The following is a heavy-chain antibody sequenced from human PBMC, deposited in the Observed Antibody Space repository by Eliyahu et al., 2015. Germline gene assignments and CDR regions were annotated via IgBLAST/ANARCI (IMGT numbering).Heavy chain of an antibody. V-gene: IGHV4-59*08. Sequence: QVQLQESGPGLVKPSETLSLTCTVXGGSISGYXXSWIRQPPGKGLEWIGYVSYAGYTKYNPSLKSRVTMSVDTSKNQFSLRLSSVTAADTAVYYCARHGGSSSSPGGFYYYGMDVWGQGTTVTVSS. D-gene: IGHD6-6*01. J-gene: IGHJ6*02. CDR1: GGSISGYX. CDR2: VSYAGYT. CDR3: ARHGGSSSSPGGFYYYGMDV.